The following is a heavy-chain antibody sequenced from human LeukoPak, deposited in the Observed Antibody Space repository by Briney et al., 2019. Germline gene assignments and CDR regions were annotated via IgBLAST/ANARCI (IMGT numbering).Heavy chain of an antibody. Sequence: PGGSLRLSCAASGFTFSTYWMHWVRQAPGKGLVWVSRVNSDGSSTTYADSVKGRFTISRDNAKNTLYLQMNSLRAEDTAVYYCARAPPYSAGGIDHWGQGTLVTVSS. J-gene: IGHJ4*02. D-gene: IGHD1-1*01. CDR2: VNSDGSST. CDR1: GFTFSTYW. V-gene: IGHV3-74*01. CDR3: ARAPPYSAGGIDH.